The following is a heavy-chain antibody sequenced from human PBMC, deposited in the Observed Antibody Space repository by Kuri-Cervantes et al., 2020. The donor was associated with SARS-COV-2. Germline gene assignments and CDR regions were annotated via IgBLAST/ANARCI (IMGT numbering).Heavy chain of an antibody. V-gene: IGHV3-48*02. J-gene: IGHJ6*01. Sequence: GGSLRLSCAASGFTFSSYSMNWARQAPGKGLEWASYISSSSSTIYYADSVKGRFTISRDNAKNSLYLQMSSLRDEDTAVYYCARDLLIVWSGYYYYYGMDVWGQGTTVTVSS. D-gene: IGHD3-3*01. CDR3: ARDLLIVWSGYYYYYGMDV. CDR1: GFTFSSYS. CDR2: ISSSSSTI.